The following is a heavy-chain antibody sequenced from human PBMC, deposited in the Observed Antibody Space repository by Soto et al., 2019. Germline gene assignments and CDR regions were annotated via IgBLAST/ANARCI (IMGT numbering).Heavy chain of an antibody. V-gene: IGHV1-69*02. CDR3: ASGTPSDTAMAYDAFDI. Sequence: QVQLVQSGAAVKKPGSSVKVSCKASGGTFSSYTISWVRQAPGQGLEWMGRIIPILGIANYAQKFQGRVTITADKSTSTAYMELSSLRSEDTAVYYCASGTPSDTAMAYDAFDIWGQGTMVTVSS. CDR2: IIPILGIA. J-gene: IGHJ3*02. CDR1: GGTFSSYT. D-gene: IGHD5-18*01.